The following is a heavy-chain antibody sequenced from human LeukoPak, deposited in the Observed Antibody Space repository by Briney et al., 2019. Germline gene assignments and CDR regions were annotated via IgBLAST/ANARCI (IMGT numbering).Heavy chain of an antibody. CDR3: ARDQSPRGYSFSRYTS. D-gene: IGHD5-18*01. CDR1: EFAFSTYN. Sequence: NTGGSLRLSCAASEFAFSTYNMNWVRQAPGKGLEWVSSISSSSSYIYYADSVKGRFTISRDNAKNSLYLQMNSLRAEDTAVYYCARDQSPRGYSFSRYTSWGQGTLVTVSS. J-gene: IGHJ4*02. V-gene: IGHV3-21*01. CDR2: ISSSSSYI.